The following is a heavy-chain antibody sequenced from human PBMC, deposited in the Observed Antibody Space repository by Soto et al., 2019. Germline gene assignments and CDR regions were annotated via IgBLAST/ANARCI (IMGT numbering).Heavy chain of an antibody. J-gene: IGHJ4*02. Sequence: PGGSLRLSCAASGFTFTKYSMNWVRQAPGKGLEWVSSISSTTNYIYYGDSMKGRFTISRDNAKNSLYLEMNSLRAEDTAVYYCARESEDLTSNFDYWGQGTLVTVSS. CDR1: GFTFTKYS. CDR3: ARESEDLTSNFDY. CDR2: ISSTTNYI. V-gene: IGHV3-21*06.